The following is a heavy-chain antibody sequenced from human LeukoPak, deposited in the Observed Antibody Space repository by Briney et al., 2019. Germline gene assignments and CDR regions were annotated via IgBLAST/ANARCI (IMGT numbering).Heavy chain of an antibody. CDR2: ISSSVNYI. Sequence: PGGSLRLSCAASGFTFSSYSMNWVRQAPGKGLEWVSSISSSVNYIYFADSVKGRFTISRDNAKNSVYLQMNSLRAEDTAVYYCARGEWRGSTLDSWGQGTLVTVSS. V-gene: IGHV3-21*01. J-gene: IGHJ4*02. CDR3: ARGEWRGSTLDS. D-gene: IGHD5/OR15-5a*01. CDR1: GFTFSSYS.